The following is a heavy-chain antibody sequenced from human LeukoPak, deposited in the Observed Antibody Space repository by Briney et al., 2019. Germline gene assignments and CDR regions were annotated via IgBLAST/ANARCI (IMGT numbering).Heavy chain of an antibody. V-gene: IGHV3-7*01. D-gene: IGHD3-10*01. CDR3: AKDLHYGSADY. Sequence: GGSLRLSCVASGFTFSSHMMTWVRQAPGKGLEWVANIKQDGSEKNYVDSVKGRFTISRDNAKNALYLQMNSLRAEDTAVYYCAKDLHYGSADYWGQGTLVTVSS. J-gene: IGHJ4*02. CDR2: IKQDGSEK. CDR1: GFTFSSHM.